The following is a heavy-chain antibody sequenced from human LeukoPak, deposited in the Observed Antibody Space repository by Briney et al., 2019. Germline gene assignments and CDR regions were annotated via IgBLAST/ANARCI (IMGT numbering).Heavy chain of an antibody. CDR3: ARDTYYYDSSGYRPFDY. CDR1: GGSISTYY. D-gene: IGHD3-22*01. Sequence: SETLSLTCTVSGGSISTYYWSWFRQPPGKGLEWIGYLYYSGSTNYNPSLKSRVTISVDTSKNQFSLKLSSVTAADTAVYYCARDTYYYDSSGYRPFDYWGQGTLVTVSS. V-gene: IGHV4-59*01. CDR2: LYYSGST. J-gene: IGHJ4*02.